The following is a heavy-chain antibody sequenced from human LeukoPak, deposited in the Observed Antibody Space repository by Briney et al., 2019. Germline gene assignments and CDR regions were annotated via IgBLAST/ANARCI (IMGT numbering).Heavy chain of an antibody. D-gene: IGHD1-1*01. CDR3: VRELQMERGAFDI. J-gene: IGHJ3*02. Sequence: SETLSLTCAVYGGTLRGYYWSWVRQSSGAGLEWIGEIAHSGHTNYNYNPSLKSRFTISVDKSKNQFSLNLNSVTAADTAVYYCVRELQMERGAFDIWGQGTMVTVSS. V-gene: IGHV4-34*01. CDR2: IAHSGHTNY. CDR1: GGTLRGYY.